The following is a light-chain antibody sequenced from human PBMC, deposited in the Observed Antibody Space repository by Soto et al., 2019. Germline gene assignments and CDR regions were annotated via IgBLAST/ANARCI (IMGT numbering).Light chain of an antibody. CDR3: QQYKTFWT. CDR2: AAS. V-gene: IGKV1-8*01. CDR1: QGISSY. Sequence: IQMTQSPSTLTASTGDRVAKTFRASQGISSYLAWYQQKPGKAPKLLIYAASTLQSGVPSRFSGSASGTEFTLTISSLQPDDFATYYCQQYKTFWTFGQGTKVDIK. J-gene: IGKJ1*01.